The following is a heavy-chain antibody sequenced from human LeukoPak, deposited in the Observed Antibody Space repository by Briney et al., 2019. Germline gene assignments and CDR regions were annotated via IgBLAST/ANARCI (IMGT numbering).Heavy chain of an antibody. Sequence: PSETLSLTCTVSGGSINSYYWTWIRQPPGKGLEWIGYIYYSGSTNYNPSLKSRVTISVDTSKNQFSLKLSSVTAADTAVYYCARAGDWNDLDYWVQGTLVTVSS. CDR2: IYYSGST. J-gene: IGHJ4*02. D-gene: IGHD1-1*01. V-gene: IGHV4-59*01. CDR1: GGSINSYY. CDR3: ARAGDWNDLDY.